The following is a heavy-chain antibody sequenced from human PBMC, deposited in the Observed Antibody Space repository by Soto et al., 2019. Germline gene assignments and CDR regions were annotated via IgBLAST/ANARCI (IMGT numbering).Heavy chain of an antibody. D-gene: IGHD3-10*01. J-gene: IGHJ6*02. CDR1: GYTFTSYG. V-gene: IGHV1-18*01. CDR2: ISAYNGNT. CDR3: ARGSGVLWFGERLYGMDV. Sequence: QVQLVQSGAEVKKPGASVKVACKASGYTFTSYGISWVRQAPGQGLEGMGWISAYNGNTNYAQKLQGRVTMTTDTSTSTAYMELRSLRSDDTAVYYCARGSGVLWFGERLYGMDVWGQGTTVTVSS.